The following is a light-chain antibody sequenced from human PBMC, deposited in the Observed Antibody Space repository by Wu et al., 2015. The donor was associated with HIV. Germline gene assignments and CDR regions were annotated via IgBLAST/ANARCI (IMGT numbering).Light chain of an antibody. Sequence: EIVLTQSPGTLSLSPGERATLSCRASQSISSTYLAWYQQKPGQPPRLLIYAASRRATGIPDRFSGSGSGTDFSLTISRLEPEDFAVYYCHQYGRSVPYTFGPWDQSGYQT. CDR3: HQYGRSVPYT. CDR1: QSISSTY. V-gene: IGKV3-20*01. CDR2: AAS. J-gene: IGKJ3*01.